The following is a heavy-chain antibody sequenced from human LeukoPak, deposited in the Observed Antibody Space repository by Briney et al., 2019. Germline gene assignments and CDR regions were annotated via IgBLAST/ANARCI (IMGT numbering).Heavy chain of an antibody. CDR2: IYYSGST. D-gene: IGHD5-24*01. CDR3: ANELEMATIRGDYFDY. V-gene: IGHV4-59*01. J-gene: IGHJ4*02. Sequence: SETLSLTCTVSGVSISSYYWSWIRQPPGKGLEWIGYIYYSGSTNYNPSLKSRVTISVDTSKNQFSLKLSSVTAADTAVYYCANELEMATIRGDYFDYWGQGTLVTVSS. CDR1: GVSISSYY.